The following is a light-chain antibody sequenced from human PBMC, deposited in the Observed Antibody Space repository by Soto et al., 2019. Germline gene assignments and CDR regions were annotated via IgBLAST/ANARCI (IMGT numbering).Light chain of an antibody. V-gene: IGKV3D-20*02. CDR3: QQRSNWHT. Sequence: EIGLTQPPATLSLSPRERATLSCRASQSISDTLAWYQQKPGQAPRLLIYGASNRATGIPDRFSGSGSGTDFTLTISRLEPEDFAVYYCQQRSNWHTFGQGTRLEIK. CDR2: GAS. CDR1: QSISDT. J-gene: IGKJ5*01.